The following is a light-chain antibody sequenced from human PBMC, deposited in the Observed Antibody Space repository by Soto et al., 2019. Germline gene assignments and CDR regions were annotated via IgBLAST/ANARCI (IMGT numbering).Light chain of an antibody. Sequence: QSALTQPASVSGSPGQSITISCTGTSSDVSDYNYVSWYQQYPGKAPKLMIYEVDYRPSGVSNRFSGSKSGNTASLTISGLQAEDEADYYCSSYTSTNIVFGGGTKLTVL. V-gene: IGLV2-14*01. CDR3: SSYTSTNIV. CDR2: EVD. CDR1: SSDVSDYNY. J-gene: IGLJ2*01.